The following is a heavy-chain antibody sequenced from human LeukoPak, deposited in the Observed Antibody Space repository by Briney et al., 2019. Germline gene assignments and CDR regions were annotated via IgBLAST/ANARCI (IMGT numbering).Heavy chain of an antibody. CDR1: GFTFSNAW. D-gene: IGHD3-10*01. J-gene: IGHJ4*02. CDR2: IKSKTDGGTT. Sequence: PGGSLRLSCAASGFTFSNAWMSWVRQAPGKGLEWVGRIKSKTDGGTTDYAAPVKGRFTISRDDSKNTLYLQMNSLKTEDTAVYYCTTDDPPMVRGVIISDYWGQGTLVTVSS. CDR3: TTDDPPMVRGVIISDY. V-gene: IGHV3-15*01.